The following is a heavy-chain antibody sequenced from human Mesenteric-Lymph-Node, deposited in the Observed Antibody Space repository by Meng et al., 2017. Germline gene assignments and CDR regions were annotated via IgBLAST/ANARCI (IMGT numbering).Heavy chain of an antibody. V-gene: IGHV4-39*01. CDR2: IYHSGST. CDR3: ARRRGGSGRDC. CDR1: GGSFSSNGSY. D-gene: IGHD3-10*01. J-gene: IGHJ4*02. Sequence: LQLQESGPGLLRPLATLPLPCTGSGGSFSSNGSYWDWVRQPPGKGLEWIGAIYHSGSTSYNPSLQSRVTMFVDTSKNQFSLMLTSVTATDTAVYYCARRRGGSGRDCWGQGTLVTVSS.